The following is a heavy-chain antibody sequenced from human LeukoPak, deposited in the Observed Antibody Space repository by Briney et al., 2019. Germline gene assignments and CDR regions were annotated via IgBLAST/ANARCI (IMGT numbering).Heavy chain of an antibody. J-gene: IGHJ6*03. Sequence: SVKVSCKASGGTFSSYAISWVRQAPGQGLELMGGIIPIFGTANYAQKFQGRVTITTDESTSTAYMELSSLRSEDTAVYYCARGTLLFYYYYMDVWGKGTTVTVSS. V-gene: IGHV1-69*05. CDR1: GGTFSSYA. CDR3: ARGTLLFYYYYMDV. D-gene: IGHD2-15*01. CDR2: IIPIFGTA.